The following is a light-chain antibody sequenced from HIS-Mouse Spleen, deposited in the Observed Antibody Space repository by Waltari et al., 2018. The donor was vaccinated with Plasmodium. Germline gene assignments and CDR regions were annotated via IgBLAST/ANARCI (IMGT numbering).Light chain of an antibody. V-gene: IGLV3-10*01. CDR2: EDS. Sequence: SYELTQPPSVSVSQGQTARITCSEYALPTQYAYWYQQKSGQAPVLVIYEDSKRPSGIPERFSGSSSGTMATLTISGAQVEDEADYYCYSTDSSGNHRVFGGGTKLTVL. CDR3: YSTDSSGNHRV. CDR1: ALPTQY. J-gene: IGLJ3*02.